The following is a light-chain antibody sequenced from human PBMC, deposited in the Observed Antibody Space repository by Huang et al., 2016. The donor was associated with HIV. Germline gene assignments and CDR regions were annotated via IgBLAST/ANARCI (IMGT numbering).Light chain of an antibody. CDR1: QIVRSN. J-gene: IGKJ1*01. V-gene: IGKV3-15*01. CDR2: GAS. CDR3: QQYNNWPLT. Sequence: EIVMTHSPATLSVSPGERATLSCRASQIVRSNLAWYQQKPGQAPRLLIYGASTRATGIPARFSGSGSGTEFTLTISSLQSEDFAVYYCQQYNNWPLTFGQGTKVEIK.